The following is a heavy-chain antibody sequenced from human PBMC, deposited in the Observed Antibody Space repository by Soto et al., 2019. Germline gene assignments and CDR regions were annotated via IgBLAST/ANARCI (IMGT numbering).Heavy chain of an antibody. CDR3: AKGPSGSGSYYGRGPYYYYGMDV. V-gene: IGHV3-23*01. J-gene: IGHJ6*02. Sequence: GGSLRLSCAASGFTFSSYAMSWVRQAPGKGLEWVSAISGSGGSTYYADSVKGRFTISRDNSKNTLYLQRNSLRAEDTAVYYCAKGPSGSGSYYGRGPYYYYGMDVWGQGTTVTVSS. CDR1: GFTFSSYA. D-gene: IGHD3-10*01. CDR2: ISGSGGST.